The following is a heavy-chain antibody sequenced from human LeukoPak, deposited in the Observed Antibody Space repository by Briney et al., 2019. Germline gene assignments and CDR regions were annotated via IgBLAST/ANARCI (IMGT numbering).Heavy chain of an antibody. V-gene: IGHV4-4*07. CDR1: GGSISSYY. D-gene: IGHD5-18*01. J-gene: IGHJ4*02. Sequence: TSETLSLACTVSGGSISSYYWSWIRQPAGKGLEWIGRIYTSGSTNYNPSLKSRVTMSLDTSKNQFSLKLSSVTAADTAVYYCAREIGTGYSYGLDYWGQGALVTVSS. CDR2: IYTSGST. CDR3: AREIGTGYSYGLDY.